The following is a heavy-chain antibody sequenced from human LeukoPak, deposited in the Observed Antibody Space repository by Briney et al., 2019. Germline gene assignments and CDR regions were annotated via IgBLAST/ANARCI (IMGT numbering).Heavy chain of an antibody. Sequence: PGGSLRLSCAASGFTFSSYSMNWVRQAPGKGLEWVSSISSSSSYIYYADSVKGRFTISRDNAKNSLYLQMNSLRAEDTAVYYCARVGIDGIAAAEYYYYGMDVWGQGTTVTVSS. CDR3: ARVGIDGIAAAEYYYYGMDV. CDR1: GFTFSSYS. J-gene: IGHJ6*02. V-gene: IGHV3-21*01. CDR2: ISSSSSYI. D-gene: IGHD6-13*01.